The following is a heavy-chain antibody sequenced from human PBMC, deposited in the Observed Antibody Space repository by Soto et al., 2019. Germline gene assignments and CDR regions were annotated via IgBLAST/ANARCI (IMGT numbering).Heavy chain of an antibody. V-gene: IGHV4-61*01. J-gene: IGHJ3*02. CDR3: ARGSGPNEVFDI. CDR1: GGSVSSGSYY. CDR2: IYYSGST. Sequence: QVQLQESGPGLVKPSETLSLTCTVSGGSVSSGSYYWSWIQQPPGKGLEWIGYIYYSGSTNYNPSLXSXXTISVDTSKDQFSLELRSVAAAAPAVCYCARGSGPNEVFDIWGQGTMVPVSS. D-gene: IGHD2-15*01.